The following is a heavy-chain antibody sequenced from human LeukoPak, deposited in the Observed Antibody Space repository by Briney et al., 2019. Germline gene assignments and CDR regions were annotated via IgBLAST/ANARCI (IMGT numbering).Heavy chain of an antibody. CDR1: GGSISSGGYY. D-gene: IGHD6-13*01. CDR3: ARDSPYSSSWHDAFDI. V-gene: IGHV4-30-2*01. Sequence: SETLSLTCTVSGGSISSGGYYWSWIRQPPGKGLEWIGYIYHSGSTYYNPSLKSRVTISVDRSKNQFSLKLSSVTAADTAVYYCARDSPYSSSWHDAFDIWGQGTMVTVSS. CDR2: IYHSGST. J-gene: IGHJ3*02.